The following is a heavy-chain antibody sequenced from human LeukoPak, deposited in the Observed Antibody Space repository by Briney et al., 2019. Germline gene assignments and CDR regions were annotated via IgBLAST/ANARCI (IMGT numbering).Heavy chain of an antibody. CDR3: ARGGSPLGYCSSTSCYEGDNWFDP. V-gene: IGHV1-8*03. D-gene: IGHD2-2*01. CDR2: MNPNSGNT. Sequence: ASVTVSFKASGYTFTSYDINWVCQATGQGLEWMGWMNPNSGNTGYAQKFQGRVTITRNTSISTAYMELSSLRSEDTAVYYCARGGSPLGYCSSTSCYEGDNWFDPWGQGTLVTVPS. J-gene: IGHJ5*02. CDR1: GYTFTSYD.